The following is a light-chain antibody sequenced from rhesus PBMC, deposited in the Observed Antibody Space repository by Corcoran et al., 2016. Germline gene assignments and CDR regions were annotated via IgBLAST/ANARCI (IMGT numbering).Light chain of an antibody. J-gene: IGKJ2*01. CDR1: QGISSY. V-gene: IGKV1-25*01. CDR3: QQRNSYPYS. Sequence: DIQMTQSPSSLSASVGDRVTITCRASQGISSYLAWYQQKPGKAPTLLIYKASTLQSWVPSRFSGSGSGTDFTLTSSSLQPEDFATYYCQQRNSYPYSFGQGTKVEIK. CDR2: KAS.